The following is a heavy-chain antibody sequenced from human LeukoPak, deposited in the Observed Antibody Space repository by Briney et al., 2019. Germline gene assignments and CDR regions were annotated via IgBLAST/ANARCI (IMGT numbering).Heavy chain of an antibody. V-gene: IGHV1-2*06. CDR3: ARGWELNARFFDY. Sequence: ASVKVSCKAARYTFTAYYLHWVRQAPGQGLEWMGRINPNNGGTNYPQKFQGRVTMTTDTCINTAYMELSSLKSDDTAVYYCARGWELNARFFDYWGQGTLVTVSS. CDR2: INPNNGGT. J-gene: IGHJ4*02. D-gene: IGHD1-26*01. CDR1: RYTFTAYY.